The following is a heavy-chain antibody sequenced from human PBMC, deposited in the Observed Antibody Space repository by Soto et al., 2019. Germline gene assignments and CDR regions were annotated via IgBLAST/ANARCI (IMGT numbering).Heavy chain of an antibody. Sequence: QLQLQESGPGLVKPSETLSLTCTVSGGSISSRTYYWGWIRQPPGKGLEWIGTLYYSGTTYYNPSLKSRVSISVDTSKNQFSLKLSSVTAADTAVYYCARQEGQLWPPGAFDIWGQGTMVTVSS. V-gene: IGHV4-39*01. J-gene: IGHJ3*02. CDR1: GGSISSRTYY. CDR2: LYYSGTT. CDR3: ARQEGQLWPPGAFDI. D-gene: IGHD1-1*01.